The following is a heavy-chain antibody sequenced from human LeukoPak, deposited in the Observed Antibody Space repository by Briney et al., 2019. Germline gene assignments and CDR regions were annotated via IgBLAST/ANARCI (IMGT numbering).Heavy chain of an antibody. CDR1: GDSISSGDYY. D-gene: IGHD3-9*01. V-gene: IGHV4-30-4*01. CDR3: AREPNYDILTGYPDY. CDR2: IYFSGST. J-gene: IGHJ4*02. Sequence: SETLSLTCTVSGDSISSGDYYWSWIRQPPGKGLEWIGYIYFSGSTYYNPSLMSRITISIDTSKNQFSLKLSSVTAADTAVYYCAREPNYDILTGYPDYWGQGTLVTVSS.